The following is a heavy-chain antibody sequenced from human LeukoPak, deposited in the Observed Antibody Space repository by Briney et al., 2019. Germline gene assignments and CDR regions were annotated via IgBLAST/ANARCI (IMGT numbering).Heavy chain of an antibody. D-gene: IGHD4-17*01. CDR2: INPNSGGT. V-gene: IGHV1-2*02. CDR1: GYTFTGYY. CDR3: ASDDYGDLYSPLY. J-gene: IGHJ4*02. Sequence: ASVTVSCTASGYTFTGYYMHWVRQAPGQGLEWMGWINPNSGGTNYAQKFQGRVTMTRDTSISTAYMELSRLRSDDTAVYYCASDDYGDLYSPLYWGQGALVTVSS.